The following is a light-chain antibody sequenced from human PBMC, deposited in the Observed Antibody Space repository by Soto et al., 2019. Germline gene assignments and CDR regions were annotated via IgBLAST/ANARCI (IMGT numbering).Light chain of an antibody. CDR1: PSVSSY. CDR2: DAS. J-gene: IGKJ4*01. Sequence: EIVLTQSPATLSLSPGERATLSCWASPSVSSYLAWYKEQPRQAPRILIYDASNRATGIPARFSGSGSGTDFTLTIRSLPPDDFAVDYCQQRSNWLTFGGGTKVDIK. CDR3: QQRSNWLT. V-gene: IGKV3-11*01.